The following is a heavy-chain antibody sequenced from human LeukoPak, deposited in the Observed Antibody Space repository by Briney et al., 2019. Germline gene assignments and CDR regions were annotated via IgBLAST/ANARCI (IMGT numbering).Heavy chain of an antibody. V-gene: IGHV3-7*01. Sequence: GGSLRLSCAASGFSFSSYWMSWVRQAPGKGLEWVANINQGGSTKNYVDSVKGRFTISSDNAKNIFYLLISSMRADDAADYCCASDPFYYGSVTLTYWGRGTLVTVSS. CDR2: INQGGSTK. CDR1: GFSFSSYW. CDR3: ASDPFYYGSVTLTY. J-gene: IGHJ4*02. D-gene: IGHD3-9*01.